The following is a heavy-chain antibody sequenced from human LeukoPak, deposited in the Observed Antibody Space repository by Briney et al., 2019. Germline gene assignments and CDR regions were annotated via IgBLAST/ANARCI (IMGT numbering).Heavy chain of an antibody. J-gene: IGHJ4*02. CDR1: GFTFRSYA. V-gene: IGHV3-48*02. CDR2: ISGSGSAT. CDR3: ARDRTYSSGLGFDY. D-gene: IGHD3-22*01. Sequence: GGSLRLSCAASGFTFRSYAMNWVRQAPGKGLEWVSAISGSGSATYYADSVKGRFTISRDNAKNSLYLQMNSLRDEDTAVYYCARDRTYSSGLGFDYWGQGTLVTVSS.